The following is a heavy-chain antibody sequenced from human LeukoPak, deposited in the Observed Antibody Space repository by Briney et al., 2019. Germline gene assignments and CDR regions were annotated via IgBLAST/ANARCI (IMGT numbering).Heavy chain of an antibody. CDR2: IYPGESIYASENT. CDR3: ARDPTTVTTIFDS. V-gene: IGHV4-4*07. J-gene: IGHJ4*02. Sequence: SETLSLTCSVSGVSISAYYWSWIRQPAGKGLEWIGRIYPGESIYASENTNYNPSLKSRVSMSGDTSKNQVSLKLRSVTAADTAVYYCARDPTTVTTIFDSWGQGTLVTVPS. CDR1: GVSISAYY. D-gene: IGHD4-17*01.